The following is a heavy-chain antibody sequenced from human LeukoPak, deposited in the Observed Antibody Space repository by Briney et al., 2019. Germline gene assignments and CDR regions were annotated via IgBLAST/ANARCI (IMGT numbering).Heavy chain of an antibody. D-gene: IGHD3-10*01. V-gene: IGHV3-23*01. CDR3: ARDTEYYGSGSYYPPDY. J-gene: IGHJ4*02. CDR1: GFTFSSYA. CDR2: ISSSGGST. Sequence: GGSLRLSCAASGFTFSSYAMSWVRQAPGKGLEWVSSISSSGGSTYYADSVEGRFTISRDNSKNTLYLQMNSLRAEDTAVYYCARDTEYYGSGSYYPPDYWGQGTLVTVSS.